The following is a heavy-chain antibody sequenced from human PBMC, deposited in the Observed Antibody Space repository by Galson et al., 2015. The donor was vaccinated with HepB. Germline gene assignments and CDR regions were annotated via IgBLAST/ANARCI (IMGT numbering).Heavy chain of an antibody. CDR2: IDPNSGGT. D-gene: IGHD3-22*01. Sequence: SVKVSCKASGYTFTGYYMHWVRQAPGQGLEWMGWIDPNSGGTNYAQRFQGRVTMTRDTSISTAYMELSRLRSDDTAVYYCASDRKNYGSSGYNGILDYWGQGILVTVSS. CDR3: ASDRKNYGSSGYNGILDY. CDR1: GYTFTGYY. J-gene: IGHJ4*02. V-gene: IGHV1-2*02.